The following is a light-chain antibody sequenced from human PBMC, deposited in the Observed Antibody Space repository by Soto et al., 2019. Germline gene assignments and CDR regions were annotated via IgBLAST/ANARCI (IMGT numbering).Light chain of an antibody. CDR1: SSDVGGYDF. CDR3: GTWDGSLSAVV. Sequence: QSALTQPASVSGSPGQSITISCTGTSSDVGGYDFVSWYQQHPGKAPKLMIYDNNKRPSGIPDRFSGSKSGTSATLGITGLQTGDEADYYCGTWDGSLSAVVFGGGTKLTVL. J-gene: IGLJ2*01. V-gene: IGLV1-51*01. CDR2: DNN.